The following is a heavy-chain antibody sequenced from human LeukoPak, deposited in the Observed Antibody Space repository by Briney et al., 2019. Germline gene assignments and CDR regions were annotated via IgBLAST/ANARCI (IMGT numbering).Heavy chain of an antibody. CDR3: SRDITKYRHFEY. Sequence: GSSEKVSLKASVYSFTSYAMNWLRQAPRQGLEWMGWINTNTGNPTYAHCFPGRIVFSLETADSTAYLQTRSLNAEATAVYYFSRDITKYRHFEYWGQGPRITVSS. CDR2: INTNTGNP. J-gene: IGHJ4*02. D-gene: IGHD1-14*01. V-gene: IGHV7-4-1*02. CDR1: VYSFTSYA.